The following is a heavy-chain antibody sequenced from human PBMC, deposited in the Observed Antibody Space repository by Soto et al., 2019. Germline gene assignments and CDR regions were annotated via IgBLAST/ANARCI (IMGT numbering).Heavy chain of an antibody. CDR3: PRADDRGDRDYYGLDV. CDR1: GGSISSGGYS. CDR2: IYHSGST. Sequence: SETLSLTCAVSGGSISSGGYSWSWIRQPPGKGLEWIGYIYHSGSTYYNPSLKSRVTISVDRSKNQFSLKLSSVTAADTAVYFCPRADDRGDRDYYGLDVWEHATTVTGSP. J-gene: IGHJ6*01. V-gene: IGHV4-30-2*01. D-gene: IGHD2-21*02.